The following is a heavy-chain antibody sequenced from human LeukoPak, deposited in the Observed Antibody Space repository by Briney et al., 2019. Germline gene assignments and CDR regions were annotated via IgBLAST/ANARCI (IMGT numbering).Heavy chain of an antibody. CDR1: GGSIDSSNYY. J-gene: IGHJ6*03. CDR2: ISYSGSS. V-gene: IGHV4-39*01. Sequence: SSETLSLPCTVSGGSIDSSNYYWGWIRQPPGKGLEWIGSISYSGSSYYNPSLKSRVTISVDTSKNQFSLKVNSVAAADTAVYYCARHHPTVTPYYMDVWGKGTTVTISS. CDR3: ARHHPTVTPYYMDV. D-gene: IGHD4-17*01.